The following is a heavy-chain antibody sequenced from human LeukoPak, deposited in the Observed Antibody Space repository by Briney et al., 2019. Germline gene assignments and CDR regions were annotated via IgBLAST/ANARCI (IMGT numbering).Heavy chain of an antibody. Sequence: PSETLSLTCTVSGYSISSGYYWSWIRQPPGKGLEWIGYIYYSGSTNYNPSLKSRVTISVDTSKNQFSLKLSSVTAADTAVYYCARGNYDYVWGSYRPYFDYWGQGTLVTVSS. V-gene: IGHV4-61*01. CDR2: IYYSGST. J-gene: IGHJ4*02. CDR1: GYSISSGYY. D-gene: IGHD3-16*02. CDR3: ARGNYDYVWGSYRPYFDY.